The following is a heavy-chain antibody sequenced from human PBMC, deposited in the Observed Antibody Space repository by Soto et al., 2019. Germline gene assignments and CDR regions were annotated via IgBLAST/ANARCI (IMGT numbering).Heavy chain of an antibody. CDR3: AHRFRHPYCSGGSCYIY. CDR2: IYWDDDK. Sequence: SGPTLVNPTQTLTLTFTLSGFSLSTSGVGVGWIRQPPGKALEWLALIYWDDDKRYSPSLKSRLTITKDTSKNQVVLTMTNMDPVDTATYYCAHRFRHPYCSGGSCYIYWGQGTLVTVSS. CDR1: GFSLSTSGVG. V-gene: IGHV2-5*02. J-gene: IGHJ4*02. D-gene: IGHD2-15*01.